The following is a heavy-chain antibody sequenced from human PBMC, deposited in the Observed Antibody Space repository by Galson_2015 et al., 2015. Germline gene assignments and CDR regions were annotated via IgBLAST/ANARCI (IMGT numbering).Heavy chain of an antibody. J-gene: IGHJ4*02. CDR2: INSDGSST. CDR3: ARAGCGGDCSIGY. Sequence: SLRLSCAASGFTFSSYWMHWVRQGPGKGLVWVSRINSDGSSTNYADSVKGRFTISRDNAKNTLYLQMNSLRAEDTAVYYCARAGCGGDCSIGYWGQGTLVTVSS. D-gene: IGHD2-21*02. V-gene: IGHV3-74*01. CDR1: GFTFSSYW.